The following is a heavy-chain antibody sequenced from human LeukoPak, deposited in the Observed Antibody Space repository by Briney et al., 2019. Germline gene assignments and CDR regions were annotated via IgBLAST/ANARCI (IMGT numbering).Heavy chain of an antibody. CDR2: ISAYNGNT. Sequence: ASVKVSCKASGYTFTSYGISWVRQAPGQGLEWMGWISAYNGNTNYAQKLQGRVTMTTDTSTSTAYMELRSLRSDDTAVYYCARDGTGGYYYDSSGYWYFDLWGRGTLVTVSS. V-gene: IGHV1-18*01. D-gene: IGHD3-22*01. CDR3: ARDGTGGYYYDSSGYWYFDL. J-gene: IGHJ2*01. CDR1: GYTFTSYG.